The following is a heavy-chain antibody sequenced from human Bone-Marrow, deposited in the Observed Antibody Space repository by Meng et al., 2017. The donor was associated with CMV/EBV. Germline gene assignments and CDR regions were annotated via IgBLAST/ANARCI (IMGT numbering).Heavy chain of an antibody. Sequence: ASVKVSCKASGYTFTSYGISWVRQAPGQGLEWMGWISAYNGNTNYAQKLQGRVTMTTDTSTSTAYMELRSLRSDDTAVYYCARDREVLRFLELLLVHYGMDVWGQGTTVTVSS. CDR3: ARDREVLRFLELLLVHYGMDV. D-gene: IGHD3-3*01. V-gene: IGHV1-18*01. CDR1: GYTFTSYG. J-gene: IGHJ6*02. CDR2: ISAYNGNT.